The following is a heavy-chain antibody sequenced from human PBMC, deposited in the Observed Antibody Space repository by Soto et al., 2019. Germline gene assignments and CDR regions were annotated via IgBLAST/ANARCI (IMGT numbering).Heavy chain of an antibody. CDR2: TYYRSKWYN. D-gene: IGHD6-6*01. J-gene: IGHJ3*02. Sequence: SQTLSLTCAISGDSVSSNSAAWNWIRQSPSRSLEWLGRTYYRSKWYNDYAVSVKSRITINPDTSKNQFSLQLNSVTPEDTAVYYCASDRRGQLVDRDAFDIWGQGTMVTVSS. V-gene: IGHV6-1*01. CDR1: GDSVSSNSAA. CDR3: ASDRRGQLVDRDAFDI.